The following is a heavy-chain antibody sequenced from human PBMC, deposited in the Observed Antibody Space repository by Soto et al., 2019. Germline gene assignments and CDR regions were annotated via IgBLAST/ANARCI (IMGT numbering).Heavy chain of an antibody. CDR2: IYYSGST. J-gene: IGHJ4*02. V-gene: IGHV4-39*01. CDR1: GGSISSSSYY. Sequence: PSETLSLTCTVSGGSISSSSYYWGWIRQPPGKGLEWIGSIYYSGSTYYNPSLKSRVTISVDTSKNQFSLKLSSVTAADTAVYYCATERGPGATTKSFDYWGQGTLVTVSS. D-gene: IGHD1-26*01. CDR3: ATERGPGATTKSFDY.